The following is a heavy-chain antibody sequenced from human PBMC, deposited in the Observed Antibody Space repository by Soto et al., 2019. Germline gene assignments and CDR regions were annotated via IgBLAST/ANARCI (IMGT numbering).Heavy chain of an antibody. CDR1: GFTFSSYA. CDR3: AKAPDIVVVVAAINWFNY. CDR2: ISGSGGST. J-gene: IGHJ5*01. D-gene: IGHD2-15*01. V-gene: IGHV3-23*01. Sequence: GGSLRLSCAASGFTFSSYAMSWVRQAPGKGLEWVSAISGSGGSTYYADSVKGQFTISRDNSKNTLYLQMNSLRAEDTAVYYCAKAPDIVVVVAAINWFNYWGQGTLVTVSS.